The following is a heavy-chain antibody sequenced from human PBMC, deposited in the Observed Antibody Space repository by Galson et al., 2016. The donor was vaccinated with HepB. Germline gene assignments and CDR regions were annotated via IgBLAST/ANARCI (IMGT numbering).Heavy chain of an antibody. CDR1: GFSFSDYC. V-gene: IGHV3-30*03. Sequence: SLRLSCAASGFSFSDYCMPWVRQAPGKGLEWVSVMSDDGSNKYYADSVKGRFIISWDNSKNTLFLQMNRLRAEDTAVYFCAREHLWAFDYWGQGTLVTVAS. CDR3: AREHLWAFDY. CDR2: MSDDGSNK. D-gene: IGHD7-27*01. J-gene: IGHJ4*02.